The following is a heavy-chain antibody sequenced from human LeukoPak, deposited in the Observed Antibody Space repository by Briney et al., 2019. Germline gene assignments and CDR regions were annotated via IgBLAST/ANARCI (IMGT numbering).Heavy chain of an antibody. J-gene: IGHJ3*02. V-gene: IGHV4-59*08. CDR3: ARKGGILDAFDI. Sequence: SETPSLTCTVSGGSISSYYWSWIRQSPGKGLEWIGAIYSNGDTFHNPSLKSRVTISVESSKNQFSLKLSSVTAADTAVYYCARKGGILDAFDIWGQGTMFTVSS. D-gene: IGHD6-13*01. CDR2: IYSNGDT. CDR1: GGSISSYY.